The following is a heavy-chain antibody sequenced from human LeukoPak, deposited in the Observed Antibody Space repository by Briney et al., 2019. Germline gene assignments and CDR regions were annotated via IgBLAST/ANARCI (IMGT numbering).Heavy chain of an antibody. Sequence: PGGSLRLSCAASGFTFSSYSMNWVRQAPGKGLEWVSSISSSSTYIYYADSVKGRFTISRDNARISLYLQMNSLRAEDTAVYYCARVIGGYGDYWGQGTLVTVSS. D-gene: IGHD5-12*01. V-gene: IGHV3-21*01. CDR3: ARVIGGYGDY. J-gene: IGHJ4*02. CDR1: GFTFSSYS. CDR2: ISSSSTYI.